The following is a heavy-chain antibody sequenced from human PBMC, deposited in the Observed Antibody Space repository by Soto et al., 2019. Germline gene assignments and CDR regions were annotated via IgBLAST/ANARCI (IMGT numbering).Heavy chain of an antibody. CDR3: ARAVTWGLDV. CDR1: GFTFSLYS. V-gene: IGHV3-48*02. D-gene: IGHD3-10*01. CDR2: ISRSSTGI. Sequence: EVQLVESGGGLVQSGGSLRLSCAASGFTFSLYSMSWVRQAPGKGLEWVSYISRSSTGIHYADSVKGRFTISRDDATNSMHLQMNSLRDGDTAAYYCARAVTWGLDVWGQGTTVSISS. J-gene: IGHJ6*02.